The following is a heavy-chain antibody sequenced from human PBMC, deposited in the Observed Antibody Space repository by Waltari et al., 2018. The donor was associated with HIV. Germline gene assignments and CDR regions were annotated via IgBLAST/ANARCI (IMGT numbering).Heavy chain of an antibody. J-gene: IGHJ4*02. CDR1: GGCISSYY. V-gene: IGHV4-59*08. Sequence: QVHLQESVPGLVKPSETLSLTCTVSGGCISSYYWSWIRQHPGKGLEWIGYIYYSGSTTSNPSLKSRVSISVDTSKNLFSLKLSSVTAADTAVYYCARQTAMVTSYFDYWGQGTLVTVSS. CDR2: IYYSGST. CDR3: ARQTAMVTSYFDY. D-gene: IGHD5-18*01.